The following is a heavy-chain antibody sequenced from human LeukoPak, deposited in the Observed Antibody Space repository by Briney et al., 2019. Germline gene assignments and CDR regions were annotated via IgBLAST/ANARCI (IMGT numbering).Heavy chain of an antibody. CDR2: IYPGDSDT. CDR1: GYSFTSYW. Sequence: GESLKISCKSSGYSFTSYWIGWVRQMPGKGLEWMGIIYPGDSDTRYSPSFQGQVTISADKSISTAYLQWSSLKASDTAMYYCARRTSSTSKKENWFDPWGQGTLVTVSS. CDR3: ARRTSSTSKKENWFDP. V-gene: IGHV5-51*01. D-gene: IGHD2-2*01. J-gene: IGHJ5*02.